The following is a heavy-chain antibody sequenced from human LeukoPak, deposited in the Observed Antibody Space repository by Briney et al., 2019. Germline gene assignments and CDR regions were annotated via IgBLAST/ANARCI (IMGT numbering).Heavy chain of an antibody. Sequence: GRSLRLSCAASGFTFSSYGMHWVRQAPGKGLEWVAVISYDGSNKYYADSVKGRFTISRDNSKNTLYLQMNSLRAEDTAVYHCARERWVSYYGSGSPPGDFFDYWGQGTLVTVSS. J-gene: IGHJ4*02. CDR1: GFTFSSYG. CDR2: ISYDGSNK. V-gene: IGHV3-30*03. D-gene: IGHD3-10*01. CDR3: ARERWVSYYGSGSPPGDFFDY.